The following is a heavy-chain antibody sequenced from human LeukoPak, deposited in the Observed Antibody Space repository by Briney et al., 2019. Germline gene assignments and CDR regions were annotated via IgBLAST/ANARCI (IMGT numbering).Heavy chain of an antibody. Sequence: GGSLRLSCAAFGFTFTSYAMSWVRQAPGKGLEWVSTISGSGGSTYYADSVKGRFTISRDNSKNTLYLQMNSLRAEDTAIYYCATGSGVVVMVAAAYWGQGTLVTVSS. CDR2: ISGSGGST. CDR3: ATGSGVVVMVAAAY. J-gene: IGHJ4*02. D-gene: IGHD2-15*01. CDR1: GFTFTSYA. V-gene: IGHV3-23*01.